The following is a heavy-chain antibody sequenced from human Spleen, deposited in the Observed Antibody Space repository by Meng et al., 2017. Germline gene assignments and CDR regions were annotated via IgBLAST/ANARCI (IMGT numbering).Heavy chain of an antibody. D-gene: IGHD2-15*01. CDR2: IYYSGST. V-gene: IGHV4-31*03. CDR1: GGSISSGGYY. CDR3: ARTYCSGGSCHEVFDY. J-gene: IGHJ4*02. Sequence: VPLEESGPGTVKPSQTLSLNCTVSGGSISSGGYYWSWIRQHPGKGLEWIGYIYYSGSTYYNPSLKSRVTISVDTSKNQFSLKLSSVTAADTAVYYCARTYCSGGSCHEVFDYWGQGTLVTVSS.